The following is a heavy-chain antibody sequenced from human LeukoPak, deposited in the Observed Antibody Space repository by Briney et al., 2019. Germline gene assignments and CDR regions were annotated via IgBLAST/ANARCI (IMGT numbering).Heavy chain of an antibody. CDR3: ARSATLWALHWFDP. CDR1: GGSFSGYY. Sequence: SETLSLTCAVYGGSFSGYYWSWIRQPPGKGLEWIGEINHSGSTNYNPSLKSRVTISVDTSKNQFSLKLSSVTAADTAVYYCARSATLWALHWFDPWGQGTLVTVSS. CDR2: INHSGST. V-gene: IGHV4-34*01. D-gene: IGHD5-18*01. J-gene: IGHJ5*02.